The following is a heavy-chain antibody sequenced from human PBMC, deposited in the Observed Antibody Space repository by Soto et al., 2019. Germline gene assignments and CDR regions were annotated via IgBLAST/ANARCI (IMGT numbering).Heavy chain of an antibody. CDR2: ISRSSSTI. V-gene: IGHV3-48*01. CDR3: ASPLSSTITY. CDR1: GFTFSAYS. J-gene: IGHJ4*02. D-gene: IGHD2-2*01. Sequence: EVQLVESGGGLVQPGGSLRLSCAASGFTFSAYSMNWVRQAPGKGLEWVSYISRSSSTIYYADSAKGRFTISRGDAKNSLYLQMNSLRAEDTAVYYCASPLSSTITYWGQGTLVTVSS.